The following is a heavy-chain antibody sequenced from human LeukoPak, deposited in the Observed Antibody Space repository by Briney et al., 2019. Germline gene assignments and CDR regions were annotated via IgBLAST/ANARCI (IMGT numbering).Heavy chain of an antibody. D-gene: IGHD3-3*01. Sequence: SETLSLTCTVSGGSISSYYWSWIRQPAGKGLEWIGRIYTSGSTNYNPSLKSRVTISVDTSKNQFSLKLSSVTAADTAVYYCARAGDCLRFLAAGCYFDLWGRGTLVTVSS. CDR1: GGSISSYY. CDR2: IYTSGST. CDR3: ARAGDCLRFLAAGCYFDL. V-gene: IGHV4-4*07. J-gene: IGHJ2*01.